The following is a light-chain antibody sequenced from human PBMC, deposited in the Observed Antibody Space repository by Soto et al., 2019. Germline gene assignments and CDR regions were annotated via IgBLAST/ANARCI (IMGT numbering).Light chain of an antibody. CDR1: QSIASY. J-gene: IGKJ1*01. Sequence: DIQMTQSPSSLSASVGDRVTITCRASQSIASYLSWYRQKPGKAPQLLIYSTSTLQSGVPSRFSGSGSGTDFTLTIRSLQPEDFATYYCQQSYRSLWTFGQGTKVDIK. CDR2: STS. V-gene: IGKV1-39*01. CDR3: QQSYRSLWT.